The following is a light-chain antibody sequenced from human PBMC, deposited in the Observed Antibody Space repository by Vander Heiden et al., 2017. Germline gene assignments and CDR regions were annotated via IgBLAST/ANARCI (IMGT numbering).Light chain of an antibody. Sequence: DMQMTQSPSSLSACVGETVTITCRASQSISSYFNWYQQKPGKTPKFLMYAASSLQSRVPSRFSGSGSRTDFSLTISRMHPEDFATDYCQQSDSTPRTFGQGTKMEIK. J-gene: IGKJ2*02. V-gene: IGKV1-39*01. CDR1: QSISSY. CDR3: QQSDSTPRT. CDR2: AAS.